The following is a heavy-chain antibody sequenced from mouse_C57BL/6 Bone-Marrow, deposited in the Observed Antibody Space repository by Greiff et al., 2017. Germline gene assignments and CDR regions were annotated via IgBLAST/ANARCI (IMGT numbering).Heavy chain of an antibody. CDR3: ARHYYGSSYGYFDV. J-gene: IGHJ1*03. Sequence: EVQVVESGGGLVQPGGSLTLSCAASGFTFSDYYMYWVRQTPAKRLEWVAYISNGGGSNYYHATVKSRFTISRDNAKNTLYLQMSRLKSDDTAIYYCARHYYGSSYGYFDVWGTGTPVTVSS. D-gene: IGHD1-1*01. CDR1: GFTFSDYY. CDR2: ISNGGGSN. V-gene: IGHV5-12*01.